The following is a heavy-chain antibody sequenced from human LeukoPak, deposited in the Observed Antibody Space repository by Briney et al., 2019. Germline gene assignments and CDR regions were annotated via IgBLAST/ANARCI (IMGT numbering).Heavy chain of an antibody. J-gene: IGHJ4*02. D-gene: IGHD5-12*01. V-gene: IGHV3-30*03. Sequence: PGGSLRLSCAASGFTFSRHGMHWVRQAPGKGLEWVAVVSYDGSENYYADSVKGRFTISRDNSRNTLFLQMNSLRAEDTAVYYCASGIYLYYFEYWGQGTLVTVSS. CDR3: ASGIYLYYFEY. CDR1: GFTFSRHG. CDR2: VSYDGSEN.